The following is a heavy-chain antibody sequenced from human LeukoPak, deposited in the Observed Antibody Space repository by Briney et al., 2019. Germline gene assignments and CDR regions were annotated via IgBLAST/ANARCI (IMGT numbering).Heavy chain of an antibody. Sequence: GGSLRLSCAASGFTFSSNAMSWVHQAPGKGLEWVSAISGSGDSTFYADSVKGRFTISRDNSKNTLYLQMNSLRAEDTAVYYCARHTGSGYYYGNWGQGTLVTVSS. CDR2: ISGSGDST. V-gene: IGHV3-23*01. CDR3: ARHTGSGYYYGN. CDR1: GFTFSSNA. J-gene: IGHJ4*02. D-gene: IGHD3-22*01.